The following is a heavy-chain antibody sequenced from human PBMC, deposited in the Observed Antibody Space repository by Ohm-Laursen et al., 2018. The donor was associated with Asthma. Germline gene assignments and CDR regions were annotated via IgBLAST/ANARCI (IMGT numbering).Heavy chain of an antibody. D-gene: IGHD2-2*01. CDR2: IWYDGSNK. CDR1: GFTFSSYG. CDR3: ARIPEYCSSTSCYYYYGMDV. J-gene: IGHJ6*02. V-gene: IGHV3-33*08. Sequence: SLRLSCAASGFTFSSYGMHWVRQAPGKGLEWVAVIWYDGSNKYYADSVKGRFTISRDNSKNTLYLQMNSLRAEDTAVYYCARIPEYCSSTSCYYYYGMDVWGQGTTVTVSS.